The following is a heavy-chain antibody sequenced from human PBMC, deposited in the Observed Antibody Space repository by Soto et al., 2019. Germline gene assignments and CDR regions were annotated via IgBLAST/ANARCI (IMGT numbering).Heavy chain of an antibody. Sequence: QVQLVQSGAEVKKPGASVKVSCKASGYTFTGYYMHWVRQAPGQGLEWMGWINPNSGGTNYAQKFQGWVTMTRDTSISTAYMELSRLRSDDTAVYYCARESPMVRGGGWFDTWGQGPLVTFSS. CDR3: ARESPMVRGGGWFDT. V-gene: IGHV1-2*04. CDR2: INPNSGGT. CDR1: GYTFTGYY. J-gene: IGHJ5*02. D-gene: IGHD3-10*01.